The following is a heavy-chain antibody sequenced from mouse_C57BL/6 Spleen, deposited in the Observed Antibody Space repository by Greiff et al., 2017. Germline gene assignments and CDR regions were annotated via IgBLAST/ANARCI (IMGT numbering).Heavy chain of an antibody. V-gene: IGHV1-4*01. CDR3: ASPRNYGFAY. D-gene: IGHD2-1*01. J-gene: IGHJ3*01. Sequence: VQLQQSGAELARPGASVKMSCKASGYTFTSYTMHWVKQRPGQGLEWIGYINPSSGYTKYNQKFKDKATLTADKSSSTAYMQLSSLTSEDSAVXYCASPRNYGFAYWGQGTLVTVSA. CDR2: INPSSGYT. CDR1: GYTFTSYT.